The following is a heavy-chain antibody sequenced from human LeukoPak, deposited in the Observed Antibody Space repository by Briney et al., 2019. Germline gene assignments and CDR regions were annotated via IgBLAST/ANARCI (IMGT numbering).Heavy chain of an antibody. Sequence: SETLSLTCTVSGGSISSYYWSWIRQPPGKGLEWIGYIYYSGSTNYNPSLKSRVTISVDTSKNQFSLKLSSVTAADTAVYYCARDGEDDYVPNWFDPWGQGTLVTVSS. CDR2: IYYSGST. V-gene: IGHV4-59*01. J-gene: IGHJ5*02. D-gene: IGHD3-16*01. CDR1: GGSISSYY. CDR3: ARDGEDDYVPNWFDP.